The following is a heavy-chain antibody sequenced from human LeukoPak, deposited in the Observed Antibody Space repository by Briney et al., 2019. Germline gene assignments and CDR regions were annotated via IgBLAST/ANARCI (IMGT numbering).Heavy chain of an antibody. V-gene: IGHV3-74*01. Sequence: PGGSLRLSCAASGFTFSDYWMHWVRQGPGKGPEWLSRTRKDGSDTFYADAAKGRFTASRDNAKNTVYLQVTNVRPDDTAVYYCARGGCSGSYYRFSWGQGTVVTVAS. D-gene: IGHD6-25*01. CDR1: GFTFSDYW. J-gene: IGHJ4*02. CDR2: TRKDGSDT. CDR3: ARGGCSGSYYRFS.